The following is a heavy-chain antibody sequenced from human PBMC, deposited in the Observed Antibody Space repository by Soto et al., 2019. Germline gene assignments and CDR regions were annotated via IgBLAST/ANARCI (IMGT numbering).Heavy chain of an antibody. V-gene: IGHV1-69*01. J-gene: IGHJ4*02. CDR3: ASGASRWYPYFFDS. CDR2: IIPYYNTL. Sequence: QAQVVQSGAEVRKPGSSVKLSCKASEGTFNSYAIAWVRQAPGQGIEWMGGIIPYYNTLNYAQKFQDRATITADDSTNTVYMELSSLRSDDTAVYFCASGASRWYPYFFDSWAQGTLVTVSS. CDR1: EGTFNSYA. D-gene: IGHD6-13*01.